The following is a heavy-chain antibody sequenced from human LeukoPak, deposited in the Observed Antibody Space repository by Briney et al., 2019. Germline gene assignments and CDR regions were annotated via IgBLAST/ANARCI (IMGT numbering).Heavy chain of an antibody. J-gene: IGHJ4*02. V-gene: IGHV3-23*01. CDR2: ITSAGST. Sequence: GGSLRLSCAASGFTFSTFAMSWVRQAPGKGLEWVSAITSAGSTHYAESVKGRFTISRDNSKNTLYLQMNSLRADDTAVYYCAKDRGYWGQGTLVTVSS. CDR3: AKDRGY. CDR1: GFTFSTFA.